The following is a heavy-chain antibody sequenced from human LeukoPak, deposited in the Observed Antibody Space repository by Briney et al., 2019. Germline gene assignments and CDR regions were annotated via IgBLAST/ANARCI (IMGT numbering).Heavy chain of an antibody. CDR1: GSRFDDHG. V-gene: IGHV3-20*04. J-gene: IGHJ4*02. CDR3: ARGDSSGWYFGD. Sequence: PGGSLRLSCTAPGSRFDDHGMAWVRQVPGKGLEWVCGINWNGGSTGYADSVKGRFTISRDNAKNSLYLQMNSLRADDTALYYCARGDSSGWYFGDWGQGTLVTVSS. D-gene: IGHD6-19*01. CDR2: INWNGGST.